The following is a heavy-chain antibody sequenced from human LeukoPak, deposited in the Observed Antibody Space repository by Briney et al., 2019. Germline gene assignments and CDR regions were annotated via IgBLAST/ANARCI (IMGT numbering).Heavy chain of an antibody. D-gene: IGHD3-10*01. CDR1: GGSISSYY. CDR2: IYTSGST. V-gene: IGHV4-4*07. CDR3: ARVASYGSGSYYWGNWFDP. Sequence: SETLSLTCTVSGGSISSYYWSWIRQPAGKGLEWIGRIYTSGSTNYNPSLKSRVTMSVDTSKNQFSLKLSSVTAADTAVYYCARVASYGSGSYYWGNWFDPWGQGTLVTVSS. J-gene: IGHJ5*02.